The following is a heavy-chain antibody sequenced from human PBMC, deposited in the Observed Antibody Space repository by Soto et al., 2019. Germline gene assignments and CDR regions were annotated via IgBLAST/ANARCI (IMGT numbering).Heavy chain of an antibody. CDR3: AYNPESHYDFWSDYSTGYGMDV. D-gene: IGHD3-3*01. V-gene: IGHV3-21*01. Sequence: GGSLRLSCAASGFTFSSYSMNWVRQAPGKGLEWVSSISSSSSYIYYADSVKGRFTISRDNAKNSLYLQMNSLRAEDTAVYYCAYNPESHYDFWSDYSTGYGMDVWGQGTTVTVYS. CDR2: ISSSSSYI. J-gene: IGHJ6*02. CDR1: GFTFSSYS.